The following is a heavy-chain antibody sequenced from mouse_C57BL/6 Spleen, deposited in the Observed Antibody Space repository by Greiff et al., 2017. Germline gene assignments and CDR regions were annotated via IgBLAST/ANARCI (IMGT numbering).Heavy chain of an antibody. J-gene: IGHJ4*01. CDR2: IDPSDSYT. V-gene: IGHV1-50*01. CDR3: ARGGGLRRYAMDY. Sequence: VQLQQPGAELVKPGASVKLSCKASGYTFTSYWMQWVKQRPGQGLEWIGEIDPSDSYTNYNQKFKGKATLTVDTSSSTAYMQLSSLTSEDSAVYYCARGGGLRRYAMDYWGQGTSVTVSS. D-gene: IGHD2-4*01. CDR1: GYTFTSYW.